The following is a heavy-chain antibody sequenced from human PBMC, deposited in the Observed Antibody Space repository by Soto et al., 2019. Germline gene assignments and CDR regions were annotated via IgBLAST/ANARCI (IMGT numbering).Heavy chain of an antibody. CDR2: ISGSGGST. V-gene: IGHV3-23*01. Sequence: GGSLRLSCAASGFTFSSYAMSWVRQAPGKGLEWVSAISGSGGSTYYADSVKGRFTISRDNSKNTLYLQMNSRRAEDTAVYYCAKVRGDLCSGYFDYWGQGTLVTVSS. CDR3: AKVRGDLCSGYFDY. CDR1: GFTFSSYA. J-gene: IGHJ4*01. D-gene: IGHD3-3*01.